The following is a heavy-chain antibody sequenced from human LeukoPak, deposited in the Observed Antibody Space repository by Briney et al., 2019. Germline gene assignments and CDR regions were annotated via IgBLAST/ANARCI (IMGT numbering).Heavy chain of an antibody. CDR1: GYKFTSYG. CDR3: ARAYYYGSGSYYTGRLDY. Sequence: ASVKVSCKASGYKFTSYGISWVRQAPGQGLEWMGGIIPIFGTANYAQKFQGRVTITADKSTSTAYMELSSLRSEDTAVYYCARAYYYGSGSYYTGRLDYWGQGTLVTVSS. J-gene: IGHJ4*02. D-gene: IGHD3-10*01. CDR2: IIPIFGTA. V-gene: IGHV1-69*06.